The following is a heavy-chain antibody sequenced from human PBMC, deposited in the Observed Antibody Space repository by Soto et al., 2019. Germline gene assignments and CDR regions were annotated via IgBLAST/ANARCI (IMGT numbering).Heavy chain of an antibody. J-gene: IGHJ5*02. CDR2: FNPNNGKT. D-gene: IGHD6-19*01. CDR1: GYTFSNYC. V-gene: IGHV1-46*01. CDR3: ARDVYTAGWYDKYAPSNYSFDP. Sequence: QEQLVQSGAEVKKPGASVKVSCKASGYTFSNYCLHWVRQAPGQGLEWMGIFNPNNGKTLYAQKFEGRVAMTTDTSTNTVYMELSSLRSEDTAIYYCARDVYTAGWYDKYAPSNYSFDPWGQGTLVTASS.